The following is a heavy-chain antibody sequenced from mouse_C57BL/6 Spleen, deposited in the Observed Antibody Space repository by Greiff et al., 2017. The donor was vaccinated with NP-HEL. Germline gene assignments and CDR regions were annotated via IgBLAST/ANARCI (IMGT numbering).Heavy chain of an antibody. CDR2: IDPSDSYT. CDR3: ARDYYGSSDY. CDR1: GYTFTSYW. J-gene: IGHJ2*01. V-gene: IGHV1-59*01. Sequence: QVQLQQPGAELVRPGTSVKLSCKASGYTFTSYWMHWVKQRPGQGLEWIGVIDPSDSYTNYNQKFKGKATLTVDTSSSTAYMQLSSLTSEDSAVYYCARDYYGSSDYWGQGTTLTVSS. D-gene: IGHD1-1*01.